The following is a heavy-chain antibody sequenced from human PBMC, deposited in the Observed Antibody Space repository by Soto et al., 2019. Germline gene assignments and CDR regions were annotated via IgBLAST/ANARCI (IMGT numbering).Heavy chain of an antibody. CDR1: GFTFSDYY. CDR2: ISSSSSYT. V-gene: IGHV3-11*05. D-gene: IGHD5-12*01. Sequence: QVQLVESGGGLVKPGGSLRLSCAASGFTFSDYYMSWIRQAPGKGLEWVSYISSSSSYTNYAESVKGRFTISRDNAKKSLDLQMNSLRDDDTALYYCAKGGRLRGNWFDPWGQGNVVSVSS. CDR3: AKGGRLRGNWFDP. J-gene: IGHJ5*01.